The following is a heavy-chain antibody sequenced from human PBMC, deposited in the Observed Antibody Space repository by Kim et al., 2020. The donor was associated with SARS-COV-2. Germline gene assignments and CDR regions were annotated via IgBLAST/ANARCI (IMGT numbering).Heavy chain of an antibody. CDR2: INSDGTST. CDR3: ATSRTLEY. J-gene: IGHJ4*02. Sequence: GGSLRLSCVASGFTLSNNWMHWVRQAPGKGLVWVSGINSDGTSTGYADSAKGRFTISRDNAKNTLNLQMNRLRADDTAVYYCATSRTLEYCGQGTLVTVSS. V-gene: IGHV3-74*01. CDR1: GFTLSNNW.